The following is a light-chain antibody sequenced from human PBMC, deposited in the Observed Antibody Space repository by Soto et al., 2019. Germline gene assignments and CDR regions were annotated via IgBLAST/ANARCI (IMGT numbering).Light chain of an antibody. V-gene: IGKV1-5*03. CDR3: QQYNRSYT. J-gene: IGKJ2*01. Sequence: DIQMTQSPSTLSASVGDRVTITCRASQSISSWLAWYQQKPGKAPKLLIYKASSLESGVPSRLSGSRSGTEFTLTISSLQPDDFATYYCQQYNRSYTFGQGTKLEIK. CDR1: QSISSW. CDR2: KAS.